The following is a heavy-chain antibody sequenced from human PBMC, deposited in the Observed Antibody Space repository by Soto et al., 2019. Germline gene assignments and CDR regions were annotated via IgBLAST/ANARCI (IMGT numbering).Heavy chain of an antibody. J-gene: IGHJ6*02. Sequence: SVKVACDGSGYPFTGYYRHWVRHAPRQGLQWMGWINPDSAGTNYAQKFQGRVTMTRDTSISTAYMELRRLRSDDTAVYYCASPLGYCSGGSCDHYYYHYGMDVWGQLTTVTVSS. CDR1: GYPFTGYY. D-gene: IGHD2-15*01. CDR2: INPDSAGT. CDR3: ASPLGYCSGGSCDHYYYHYGMDV. V-gene: IGHV1-2*02.